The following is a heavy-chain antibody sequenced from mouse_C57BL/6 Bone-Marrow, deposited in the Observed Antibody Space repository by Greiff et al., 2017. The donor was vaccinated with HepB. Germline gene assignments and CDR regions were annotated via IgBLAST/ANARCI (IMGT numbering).Heavy chain of an antibody. V-gene: IGHV1-69*01. CDR2: IDPSDSYT. CDR1: GYTFTSYW. Sequence: VQLQQSGAELVMPGASVKLSCKASGYTFTSYWMHWVKQRPGQGLEWIGEIDPSDSYTNYNQKFKGKSTLTVDKSSSTAYMQLSSLTSEDSAVYYCARIYYYGSRAMDDWGQGTSVTVAS. J-gene: IGHJ4*01. D-gene: IGHD1-1*01. CDR3: ARIYYYGSRAMDD.